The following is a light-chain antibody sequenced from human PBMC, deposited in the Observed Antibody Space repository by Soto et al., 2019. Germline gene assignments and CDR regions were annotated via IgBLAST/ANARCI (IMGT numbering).Light chain of an antibody. V-gene: IGKV2-28*01. CDR3: MQGLKTPLT. J-gene: IGKJ4*01. CDR2: LGS. CDR1: QSLLDSSGYNY. Sequence: DIVMTQSPLSLPVTPGEPASISCRSSQSLLDSSGYNYLDWYLQKPGQPPQLLIYLGSNRAPGAPDRFSGSGSGTEFTLKISSVEAEDVGIYYCMQGLKTPLTFGGGTKVEIK.